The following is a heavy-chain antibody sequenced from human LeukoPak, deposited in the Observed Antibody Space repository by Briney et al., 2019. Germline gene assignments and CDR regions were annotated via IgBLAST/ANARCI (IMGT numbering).Heavy chain of an antibody. CDR1: GGSISSYY. Sequence: PSETLSLTCTVSGGSISSYYWSWIRQPAGKGLEWIGRIYTSGSTNYNPSLKSRVTMSVDTSKNQFSLKLSSVTAADTAVYYCARAGCYYDSSGYYSHYYFDYWGQGTLVTVSS. CDR2: IYTSGST. J-gene: IGHJ4*02. CDR3: ARAGCYYDSSGYYSHYYFDY. V-gene: IGHV4-4*07. D-gene: IGHD3-22*01.